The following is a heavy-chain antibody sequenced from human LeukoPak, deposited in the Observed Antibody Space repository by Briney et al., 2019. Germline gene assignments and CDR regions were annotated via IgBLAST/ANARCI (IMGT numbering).Heavy chain of an antibody. CDR3: ASHSYGYNH. J-gene: IGHJ5*02. V-gene: IGHV3-7*01. D-gene: IGHD3-16*01. CDR1: GIIITSYW. CDR2: IKQDGSEK. Sequence: PGGALRLSCAASGIIITSYWMSWVRQTPGKGLEWVANIKQDGSEKKYVGSVKGRFTIFRDNARDSLYLQMNSLRAEDTAVYYCASHSYGYNHWGQGTLVIVSS.